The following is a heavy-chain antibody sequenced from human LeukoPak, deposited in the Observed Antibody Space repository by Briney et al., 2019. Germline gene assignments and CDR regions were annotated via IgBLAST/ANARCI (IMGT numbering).Heavy chain of an antibody. CDR1: GLTFSSYA. CDR3: AKVSWANYFDY. D-gene: IGHD6-13*01. J-gene: IGHJ4*02. V-gene: IGHV3-23*01. Sequence: PGGSLRLSCAASGLTFSSYAMSWVRQAPGKGLEWVSAISGSGGNTNYADSVRGRFTIFRDNSKNTLYLQMNSLRAEDTAIYYCAKVSWANYFDYWGQGTPVTVSS. CDR2: ISGSGGNT.